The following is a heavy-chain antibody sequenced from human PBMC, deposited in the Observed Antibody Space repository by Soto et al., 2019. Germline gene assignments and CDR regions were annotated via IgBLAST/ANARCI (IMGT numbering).Heavy chain of an antibody. J-gene: IGHJ4*02. CDR3: AGSGYYRGGFDY. V-gene: IGHV3-74*01. CDR1: GFTFSSYW. CDR2: INSDGSST. Sequence: GGSLILSCAASGFTFSSYWMHWVRQAPGKGPVWVSRINSDGSSTSYADSVKGRFTISRDNAKNTLYLQMNSLRAEDTAVYYCAGSGYYRGGFDYWGQGTLVTVSS. D-gene: IGHD3-22*01.